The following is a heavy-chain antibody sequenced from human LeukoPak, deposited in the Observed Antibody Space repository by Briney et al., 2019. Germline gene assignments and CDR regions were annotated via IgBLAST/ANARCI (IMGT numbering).Heavy chain of an antibody. Sequence: GGSLRLSCAASGFTFSNYAITWVRQAPGKGLEWVSTISGSGGSTYYADSVKGRFTISRDNSKNTLYLQMNSLRAEDTAVYYCASRDFYHSSGYYDYSSDYWGQGTLVIVSS. CDR3: ASRDFYHSSGYYDYSSDY. CDR1: GFTFSNYA. D-gene: IGHD3-22*01. CDR2: ISGSGGST. J-gene: IGHJ4*02. V-gene: IGHV3-23*01.